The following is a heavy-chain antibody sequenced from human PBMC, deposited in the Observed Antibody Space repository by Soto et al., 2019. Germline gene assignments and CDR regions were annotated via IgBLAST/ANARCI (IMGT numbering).Heavy chain of an antibody. CDR2: IYYRGNA. D-gene: IGHD3-9*01. J-gene: IGHJ4*02. CDR1: DDSINSDKYY. CDR3: ARLEGLATISYYFDF. Sequence: PSETLSLTCSVSDDSINSDKYYWGWIRQPPGKGLEWIGSIYYRGNAYYNPSLQTRVTISLDKSKSQFSLKLNSVTAADSAVCFFARLEGLATISYYFDFWGPGALVTVSS. V-gene: IGHV4-39*01.